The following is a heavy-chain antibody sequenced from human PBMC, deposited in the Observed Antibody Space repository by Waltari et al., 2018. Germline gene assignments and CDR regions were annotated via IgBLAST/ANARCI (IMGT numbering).Heavy chain of an antibody. CDR1: GFTFSSYA. D-gene: IGHD1-1*01. J-gene: IGHJ4*02. CDR2: ITGGGGDT. CDR3: AKDRTGTFDY. Sequence: EVQLLESGGGLVQPGGSLRLSCAASGFTFSSYAMTWVRPAPGRGLEWVSAITGGGGDTYYADSVKGRFTISRDNSKNTVYLQMNSLRVEDTAVYYCAKDRTGTFDYWGQGTLVTVSS. V-gene: IGHV3-23*01.